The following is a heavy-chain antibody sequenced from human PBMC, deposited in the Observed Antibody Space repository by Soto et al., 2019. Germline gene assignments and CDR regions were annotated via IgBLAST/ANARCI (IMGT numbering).Heavy chain of an antibody. D-gene: IGHD1-26*01. V-gene: IGHV3-66*01. Sequence: EVQMVESGGGLVQPGGSLRLSCAVSGFTVITNYISWVRQAPGKGLEWVSDIYAGGNTYYADSVKGRFAISRDNSKNTLYLEMNSLRAEDTAVYYCARKKSIVGATGYFDYWGQGTLVSGSS. J-gene: IGHJ4*02. CDR3: ARKKSIVGATGYFDY. CDR2: IYAGGNT. CDR1: GFTVITNY.